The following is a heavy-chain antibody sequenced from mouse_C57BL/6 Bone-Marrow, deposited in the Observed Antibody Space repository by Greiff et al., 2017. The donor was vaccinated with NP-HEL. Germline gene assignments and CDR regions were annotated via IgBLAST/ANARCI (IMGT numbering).Heavy chain of an antibody. V-gene: IGHV1-81*01. CDR1: GYTFTSYG. CDR2: IYPRSGNT. Sequence: VKLQESGAELARPGASVKLSCKASGYTFTSYGISWVKQRTGQGLEWIGEIYPRSGNTYYNEKFKGKATLTADKSSSTAYMELRSLTSEDSAVYFGARRAYYGSTPWFAYWGKGTLVTVAA. CDR3: ARRAYYGSTPWFAY. J-gene: IGHJ3*01. D-gene: IGHD1-1*01.